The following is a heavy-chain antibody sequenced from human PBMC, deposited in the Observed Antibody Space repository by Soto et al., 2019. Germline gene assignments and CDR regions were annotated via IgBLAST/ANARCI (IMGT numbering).Heavy chain of an antibody. Sequence: SETLSLTCTVSGGSISNYYWSWIRQPPGKGLEWIGYIYYTGSANYNPSLKSRVTMSVDTSKNQFSLQLSSVTAADTAMYYCARSCSGGSCYGWFDPWGQGTLVTVSS. CDR2: IYYTGSA. V-gene: IGHV4-59*01. CDR1: GGSISNYY. D-gene: IGHD2-15*01. J-gene: IGHJ5*02. CDR3: ARSCSGGSCYGWFDP.